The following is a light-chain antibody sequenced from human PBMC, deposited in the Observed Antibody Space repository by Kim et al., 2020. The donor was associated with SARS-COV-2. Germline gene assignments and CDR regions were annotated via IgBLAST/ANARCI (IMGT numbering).Light chain of an antibody. CDR3: NSRDSSGNVV. CDR2: GKN. Sequence: SSELTQDPAVSVALGQTVRITCQGDSLRSYYESWYQQKPGQAPVLVIYGKNNRPSGIPDRYSGSSSGNTASLTITGAQAEDEADYYCNSRDSSGNVVFGGGTKVTVL. CDR1: SLRSYY. J-gene: IGLJ2*01. V-gene: IGLV3-19*01.